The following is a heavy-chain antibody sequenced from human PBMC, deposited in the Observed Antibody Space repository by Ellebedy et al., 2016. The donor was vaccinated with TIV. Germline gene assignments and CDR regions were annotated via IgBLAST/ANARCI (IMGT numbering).Heavy chain of an antibody. CDR3: ARARLDWNWFDP. Sequence: GGSLRLSXAASGFTSSSYGMHWVRQAPGKGLEWVAVIWYDGSNKYYADSVKGRFTISRDNSKNTLYLQMNSLRAEDTAVYYCARARLDWNWFDPWGQGTLVTVSS. V-gene: IGHV3-33*01. D-gene: IGHD3-9*01. J-gene: IGHJ5*02. CDR1: GFTSSSYG. CDR2: IWYDGSNK.